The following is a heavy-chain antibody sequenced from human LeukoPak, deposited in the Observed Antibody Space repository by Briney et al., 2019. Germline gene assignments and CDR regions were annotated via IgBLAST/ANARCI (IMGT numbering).Heavy chain of an antibody. J-gene: IGHJ6*03. Sequence: GGSLRLSCAASGFTFSSYWMHWVRQAPGKGLVWVSRINSDGSSTSYADSAKGRFTLSRENAKNTLYLQMNSLRAEDTAVYYCARRKYSSGWYRDYYYMDVWGKGTTVTVSS. D-gene: IGHD6-19*01. CDR1: GFTFSSYW. V-gene: IGHV3-74*01. CDR3: ARRKYSSGWYRDYYYMDV. CDR2: INSDGSST.